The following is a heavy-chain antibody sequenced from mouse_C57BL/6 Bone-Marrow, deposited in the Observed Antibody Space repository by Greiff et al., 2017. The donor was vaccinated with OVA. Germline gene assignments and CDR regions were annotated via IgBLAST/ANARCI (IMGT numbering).Heavy chain of an antibody. V-gene: IGHV7-3*01. CDR1: GFTFTDYY. D-gene: IGHD3-2*02. CDR2: IRNKANGYTT. Sequence: EVKLVESGGGLVQPGGSLSLSCAASGFTFTDYYMSWVRQPPGKELEWLGFIRNKANGYTTEYSASVKGRFTISRDNSQSILYLQMNALRAEDSSTYYCASFLDSSFLYFDYWGQGTTLTVSS. J-gene: IGHJ2*01. CDR3: ASFLDSSFLYFDY.